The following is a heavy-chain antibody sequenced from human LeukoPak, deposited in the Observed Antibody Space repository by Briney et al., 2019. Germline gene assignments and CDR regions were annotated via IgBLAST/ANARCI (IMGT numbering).Heavy chain of an antibody. J-gene: IGHJ6*03. V-gene: IGHV1-46*01. CDR2: INPSGGST. CDR3: AREASVRYFDWLFFYYYYMDV. Sequence: ASVKVSCKASGYTFTSYYMHWVRQAPGQGLEWMGIINPSGGSTSYAQKFQGRVTMTRDMSTSTVYMELSSLRSEDTAVYYCAREASVRYFDWLFFYYYYMDVWGKGTTVTISS. CDR1: GYTFTSYY. D-gene: IGHD3-9*01.